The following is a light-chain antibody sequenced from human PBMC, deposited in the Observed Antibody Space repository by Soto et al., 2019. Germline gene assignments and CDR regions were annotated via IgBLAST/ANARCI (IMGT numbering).Light chain of an antibody. CDR3: SSYACSSNV. J-gene: IGLJ1*01. CDR1: SSDVGGYNY. V-gene: IGLV2-8*01. CDR2: EVN. Sequence: QSVLTQPPSASGSPGQSVAISCTGTSSDVGGYNYVSWYQQHPGKAPKLMIYEVNKRPSGVPDRFSGSKSGNTASLTVSGLQAEDEADYYCSSYACSSNVFGAGTQLTVL.